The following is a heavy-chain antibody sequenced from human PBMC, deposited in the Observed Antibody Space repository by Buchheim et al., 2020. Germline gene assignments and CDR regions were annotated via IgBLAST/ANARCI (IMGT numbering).Heavy chain of an antibody. J-gene: IGHJ4*02. D-gene: IGHD4-11*01. V-gene: IGHV3-23*04. Sequence: EVQLVDSGGGLVQPGESLRLSCAASGFSFSGYAMSWVRQAPGKGLEWVSSISGSGATTFNADSVKGRFTISRDNSKNMLYLQMNSLRAEDTAVYFCAKGSRGYTNYYSDYWGQGTL. CDR2: ISGSGATT. CDR1: GFSFSGYA. CDR3: AKGSRGYTNYYSDY.